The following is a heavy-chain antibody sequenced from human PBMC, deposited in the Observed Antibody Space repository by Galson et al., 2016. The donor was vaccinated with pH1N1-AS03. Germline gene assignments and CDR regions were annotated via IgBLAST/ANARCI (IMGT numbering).Heavy chain of an antibody. D-gene: IGHD1-14*01. CDR2: IKRKTKRDRT. V-gene: IGHV3-15*01. CDR1: EFTLSDVW. J-gene: IGHJ4*02. CDR3: TAVEPGLDH. Sequence: SLRLSCAASEFTLSDVWMSWVRQAPGRGLEWVGRIKRKTKRDRTDYAAPVKGRFSISRDDSKNTLYLQMNSLKTEDTAVYYCTAVEPGLDHWGQGTLVTVSS.